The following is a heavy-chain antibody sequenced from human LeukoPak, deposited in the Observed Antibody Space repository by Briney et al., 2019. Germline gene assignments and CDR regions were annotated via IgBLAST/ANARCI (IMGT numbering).Heavy chain of an antibody. D-gene: IGHD2-15*01. CDR3: ASQTSKRYCSGGSCYFDAFDI. CDR2: INPNTGGT. J-gene: IGHJ3*02. V-gene: IGHV1-2*02. CDR1: GYTFTSYY. Sequence: ASVKVSCKASGYTFTSYYMQWVRQAPGQGLEWMGWINPNTGGTNYAQKFQGRVTVTTDTSVSTGYMELSRLTSDDTAVYYCASQTSKRYCSGGSCYFDAFDIWGQGTMVTVSS.